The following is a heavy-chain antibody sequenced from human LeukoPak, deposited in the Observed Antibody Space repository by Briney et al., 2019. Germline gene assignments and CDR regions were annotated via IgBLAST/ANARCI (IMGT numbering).Heavy chain of an antibody. CDR3: ATIQTYGMDV. V-gene: IGHV3-66*01. Sequence: GGSLRLSCAASGFTFSSYAMSWVRQAPGKGLEWVSVIYSGGSTYYADSVKGRFTISRDNSKNTLYLQMNSLRAEDTAVYYCATIQTYGMDVWGQGTTVTVSS. D-gene: IGHD5-18*01. CDR1: GFTFSSYA. J-gene: IGHJ6*02. CDR2: IYSGGST.